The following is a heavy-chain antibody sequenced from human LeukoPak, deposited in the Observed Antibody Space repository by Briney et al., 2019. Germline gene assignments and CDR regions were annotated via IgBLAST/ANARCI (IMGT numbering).Heavy chain of an antibody. CDR3: ARDVLPQDY. V-gene: IGHV4-59*01. D-gene: IGHD2-8*01. CDR1: GGSISSYY. Sequence: KPSETLSLTCTVSGGSISSYYWSWIRQPPGKGLEWIGYIHYIGSTNYNPSLKSRVTISVDTSKNQFSLKLSSVTAADTAVYYCARDVLPQDYWGQGTLVTVSS. J-gene: IGHJ4*02. CDR2: IHYIGST.